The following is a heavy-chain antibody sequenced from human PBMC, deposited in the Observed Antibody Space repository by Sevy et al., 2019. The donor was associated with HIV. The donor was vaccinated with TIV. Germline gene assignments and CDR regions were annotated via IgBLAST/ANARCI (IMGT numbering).Heavy chain of an antibody. CDR3: ARTGGSGLTDY. CDR1: SGSINSYY. Sequence: SETLSLTCSVSSGSINSYYWSWIRQPPGKGLEWIGYIYYSGSTNYNPSLMSRLTISVDTSKNRFSLKLSSVTAADTAVYYCARTGGSGLTDYWGQGTLVTVSS. V-gene: IGHV4-59*12. D-gene: IGHD1-1*01. J-gene: IGHJ4*02. CDR2: IYYSGST.